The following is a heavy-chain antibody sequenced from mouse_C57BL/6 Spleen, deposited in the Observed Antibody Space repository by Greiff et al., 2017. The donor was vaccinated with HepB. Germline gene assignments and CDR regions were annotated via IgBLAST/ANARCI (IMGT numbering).Heavy chain of an antibody. CDR3: ARSEGLRRWFAY. D-gene: IGHD2-4*01. J-gene: IGHJ3*01. V-gene: IGHV1-82*01. CDR1: GYAFSSSW. Sequence: QVQLQQSGPELVKPGASVKISCKASGYAFSSSWMNWVKQRPGKGLEWIGRIYPGDGDTNYNGKFKGKATLTADKSSSTAYMQLSSLTSEDSAVYFCARSEGLRRWFAYWGQGTLVTVSA. CDR2: IYPGDGDT.